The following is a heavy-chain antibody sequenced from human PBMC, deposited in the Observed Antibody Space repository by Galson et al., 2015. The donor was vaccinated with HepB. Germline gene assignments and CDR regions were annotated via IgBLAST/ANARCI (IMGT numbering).Heavy chain of an antibody. CDR2: IKQDGREK. J-gene: IGHJ4*02. CDR1: GFTFRTYW. Sequence: SLRLSCAASGFTFRTYWMSWVRQAPGKGLEWVANIKQDGREKYYVDSVKGRFTISRDNAKNSLYLQMNSLRAEDTAVYFCARDSKGSGYYYDYWGQGTLVTVSS. CDR3: ARDSKGSGYYYDY. V-gene: IGHV3-7*01. D-gene: IGHD3-22*01.